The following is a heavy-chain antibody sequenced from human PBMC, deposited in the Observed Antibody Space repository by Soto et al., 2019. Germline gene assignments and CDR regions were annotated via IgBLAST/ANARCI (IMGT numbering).Heavy chain of an antibody. CDR3: ARGAFSSGGYSSIHYYYYGMDV. V-gene: IGHV4-34*01. CDR2: INHSGST. Sequence: PSETLSLTCAVYGGSFSGYYWSWIRQPPGKGLEWIVEINHSGSTNYNPCLKMRVTISVDTSKNQFSLKLSSVTAADTAVYYCARGAFSSGGYSSIHYYYYGMDVGGQGTTVTVSS. J-gene: IGHJ6*02. D-gene: IGHD3-10*01. CDR1: GGSFSGYY.